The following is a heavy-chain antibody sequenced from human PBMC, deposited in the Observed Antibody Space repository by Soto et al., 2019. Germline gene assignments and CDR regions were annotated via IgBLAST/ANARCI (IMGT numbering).Heavy chain of an antibody. J-gene: IGHJ4*02. CDR2: INPNSGGT. CDR1: GYTFTGYY. Sequence: ASVKVSCKASGYTFTGYYMHWVRQAPGQGLEWMGWINPNSGGTNYAQKFQGRVTMTRDTSISTAYMELSRLRSDDTAVYYCARTPGSASCGFDYWGQGTLVTVSS. CDR3: ARTPGSASCGFDY. V-gene: IGHV1-2*02. D-gene: IGHD1-26*01.